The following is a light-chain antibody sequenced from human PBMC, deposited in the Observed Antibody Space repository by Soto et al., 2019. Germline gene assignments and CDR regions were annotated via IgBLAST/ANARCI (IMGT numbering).Light chain of an antibody. J-gene: IGKJ1*01. CDR3: LQDYNYPRA. CDR1: QDIRND. CDR2: AAS. Sequence: AIKMTQSPSSLSASVGDRVTITCRASQDIRNDLGWYQQKPGKAPNLLIYAASSLQTGVPSRFSVSGSGTDFTLTISSLQPEDFATYYCLQDYNYPRAFGQGTKVEIK. V-gene: IGKV1-6*01.